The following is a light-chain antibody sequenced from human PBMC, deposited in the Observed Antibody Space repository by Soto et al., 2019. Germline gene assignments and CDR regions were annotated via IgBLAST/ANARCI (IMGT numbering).Light chain of an antibody. J-gene: IGLJ1*01. CDR2: DVS. Sequence: QSVLTQPASVSGSPGQSITISCTGTSSDGGGYNYVSWYQQHPGKAPKLMIYDVSNRPSGVSNRFSGSKSGNTASLTISELQAEDEADYYCSSYTSSSAYVFGTGTKVTVL. V-gene: IGLV2-14*01. CDR3: SSYTSSSAYV. CDR1: SSDGGGYNY.